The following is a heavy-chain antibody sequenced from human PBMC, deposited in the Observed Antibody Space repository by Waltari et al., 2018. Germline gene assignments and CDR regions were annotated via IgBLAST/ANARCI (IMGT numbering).Heavy chain of an antibody. V-gene: IGHV3-23*01. CDR3: VTEKLGISGF. CDR2: ISDSGDRT. J-gene: IGHJ4*02. CDR1: GFTFGSSA. D-gene: IGHD7-27*01. Sequence: EAQLLESGGGLVQSGGSLRLSCTASGFTFGSSAMNWVRQAPGKGLEWVSGISDSGDRTWYADSVKGRFTISRDNSKNTLYLQMHSLRAEDTAIYYCVTEKLGISGFWGQGTLVTVSS.